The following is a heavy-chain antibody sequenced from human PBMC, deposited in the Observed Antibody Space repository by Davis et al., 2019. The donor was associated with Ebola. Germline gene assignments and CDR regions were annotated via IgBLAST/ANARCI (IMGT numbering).Heavy chain of an antibody. CDR3: ARATFGYNSGWYADY. Sequence: ASATVSCKASAYTFTNYYMHWVRQAPGQGLEWMEMINPNDGRTIYAQKFQGRVTVTRDTSTTTVYMDLSSLRSDDTAVFYCARATFGYNSGWYADYWGQGTLVTVSS. CDR2: INPNDGRT. J-gene: IGHJ4*02. V-gene: IGHV1-46*01. D-gene: IGHD6-19*01. CDR1: AYTFTNYY.